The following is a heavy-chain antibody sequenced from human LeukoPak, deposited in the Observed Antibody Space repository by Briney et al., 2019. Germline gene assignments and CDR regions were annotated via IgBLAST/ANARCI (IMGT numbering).Heavy chain of an antibody. CDR1: GYTFTSNY. CDR2: ISPSGGST. CDR3: ARALTTVTTDYYFDY. J-gene: IGHJ4*02. Sequence: ASVKVSCKAFGYTFTSNYMHWVRQAPGQGPEWMGVISPSGGSTTYAQKFQGRVTITADESTSTAYMELSSLRSEDTAVYYCARALTTVTTDYYFDYWGQGTLVTVSS. D-gene: IGHD4-17*01. V-gene: IGHV1-46*01.